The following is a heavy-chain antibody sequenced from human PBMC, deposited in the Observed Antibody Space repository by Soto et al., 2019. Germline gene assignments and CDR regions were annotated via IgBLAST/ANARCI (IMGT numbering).Heavy chain of an antibody. J-gene: IGHJ4*02. Sequence: GEALKISWKGSGYKFTTYWIGWVRQMPGKGLELMAIIYTDDSDSRYSPSFQGQVTISADKSISTAYLQWSSLKASDTAIYYCVATYGDYLYXWGQGTLVTVSX. CDR2: IYTDDSDS. CDR1: GYKFTTYW. CDR3: VATYGDYLYX. V-gene: IGHV5-51*01. D-gene: IGHD4-17*01.